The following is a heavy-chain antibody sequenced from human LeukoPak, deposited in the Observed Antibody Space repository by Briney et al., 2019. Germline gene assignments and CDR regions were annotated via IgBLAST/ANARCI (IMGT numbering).Heavy chain of an antibody. CDR3: AKHTSVTGYYWNFDY. J-gene: IGHJ4*02. V-gene: IGHV3-23*01. CDR1: GFTFSSYA. Sequence: QSGGSLRLSCAASGFTFSSYAMGWVRQAPGKGLEWVSAISGSGGSTYYADSVKGRFTISRDNSKNTLFLQMDSLRAEDTAVYYCAKHTSVTGYYWNFDYWGQGTLVTVSS. CDR2: ISGSGGST. D-gene: IGHD3-9*01.